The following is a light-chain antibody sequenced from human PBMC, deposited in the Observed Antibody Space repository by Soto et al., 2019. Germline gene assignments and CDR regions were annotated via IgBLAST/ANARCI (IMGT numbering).Light chain of an antibody. CDR2: GAS. Sequence: EIVLTQSPGTLSLSPGERATLSCRASQSISAGYLAWYQQRPGQAPRLLISGASRRATGIPDRFSGSGSGPDFTLTLSRLEPEDFAVYYCQQFRTFGPGTKLDLK. V-gene: IGKV3-20*01. J-gene: IGKJ3*01. CDR3: QQFRT. CDR1: QSISAGY.